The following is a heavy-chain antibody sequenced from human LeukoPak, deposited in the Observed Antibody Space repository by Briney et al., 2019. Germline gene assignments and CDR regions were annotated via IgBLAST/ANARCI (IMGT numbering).Heavy chain of an antibody. CDR1: AFTVSSNS. D-gene: IGHD4/OR15-4a*01. V-gene: IGHV3-53*01. J-gene: IGHJ4*02. Sequence: GGSLRLSCTVSAFTVSSNSMSWVRQAPGKGLEWVSFIYSDNTHYSDSVKGRFTISRDNSKNTLYLQMNSLRAEDTAVYYCARRAGAYSHPYDYWGQGTLVTVSS. CDR3: ARRAGAYSHPYDY. CDR2: IYSDNT.